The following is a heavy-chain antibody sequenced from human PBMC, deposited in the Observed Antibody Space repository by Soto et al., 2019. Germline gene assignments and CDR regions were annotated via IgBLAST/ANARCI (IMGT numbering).Heavy chain of an antibody. CDR3: ARRDYGDYGWGY. CDR2: ISNSSSYI. Sequence: EVQLVESGGGLVKPGGSLRLSCAASGFTFSSYSMNWVRQDPGTGLEWVSTISNSSSYIYYADSVKGRFTISRDNAKNSMYLQMTRLGAEETAVYYGARRDYGDYGWGYCGQGTLVNVSS. V-gene: IGHV3-21*01. J-gene: IGHJ4*02. D-gene: IGHD4-17*01. CDR1: GFTFSSYS.